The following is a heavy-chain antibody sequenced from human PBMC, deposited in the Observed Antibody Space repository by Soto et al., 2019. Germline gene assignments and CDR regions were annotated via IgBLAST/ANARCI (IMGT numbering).Heavy chain of an antibody. CDR1: GDSVSSNSAA. Sequence: SQTLSLTCAISGDSVSSNSAAWNWIRQSPSRGLEWLGRTNYRSEWYNDYAVSVTSRITIKPDTSKNQFSLQLNSVTPEDTAVYYCARDPGMVRRLYGMDVLGQWTTVTASS. V-gene: IGHV6-1*01. CDR2: TNYRSEWYN. D-gene: IGHD3-10*01. CDR3: ARDPGMVRRLYGMDV. J-gene: IGHJ6*02.